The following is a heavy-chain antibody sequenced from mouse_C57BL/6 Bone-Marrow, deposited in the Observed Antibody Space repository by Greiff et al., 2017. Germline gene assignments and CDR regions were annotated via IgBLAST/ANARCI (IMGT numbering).Heavy chain of an antibody. CDR3: ARDYDVEAMDY. Sequence: VQLQQSVAELVRPGASVKLSCTASGFNIKNTYMHWVKQRPEPGLEWIGRIAPANGNTKYAPKFQGKATITADTSSNTSYLQRSSLTSEDTAIYYCARDYDVEAMDYWGQGTSVTVSS. J-gene: IGHJ4*01. CDR1: GFNIKNTY. V-gene: IGHV14-3*01. CDR2: IAPANGNT. D-gene: IGHD2-4*01.